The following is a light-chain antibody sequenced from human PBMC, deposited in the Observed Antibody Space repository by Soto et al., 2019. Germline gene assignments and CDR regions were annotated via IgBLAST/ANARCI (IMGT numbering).Light chain of an antibody. CDR2: RFN. V-gene: IGLV1-40*01. CDR1: DSNIGASYE. J-gene: IGLJ2*01. Sequence: QSVLTQPPSVSGAPGQRISISCTGSDSNIGASYEVHWYQQLPGTAPKLLIYRFNNRPSGVPDRFSGSKSGTSASLAISGLQAEDEADYYCQSFDTSLSGSVVFGGGTKLTVL. CDR3: QSFDTSLSGSVV.